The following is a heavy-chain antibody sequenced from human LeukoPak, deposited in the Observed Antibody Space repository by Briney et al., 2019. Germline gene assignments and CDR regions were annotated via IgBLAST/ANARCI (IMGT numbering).Heavy chain of an antibody. CDR2: ISSSGSTI. CDR1: GFTFSHYY. V-gene: IGHV3-11*04. D-gene: IGHD1-26*01. CDR3: ERNVGGTYYGPEDY. Sequence: KPGGSLRLSCAASGFTFSHYYMNWIRQAPGKGLEWVSYISSSGSTIYYADSVKGRFTISRDNANNSLYLQMNSLRSDDTAVYYCERNVGGTYYGPEDYWGQGNLVSVSS. J-gene: IGHJ4*02.